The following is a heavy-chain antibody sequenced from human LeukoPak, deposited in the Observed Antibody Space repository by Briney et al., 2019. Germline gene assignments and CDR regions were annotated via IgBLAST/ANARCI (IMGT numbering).Heavy chain of an antibody. V-gene: IGHV1-2*02. CDR2: INPSSGGT. CDR3: ARGVYSYDFWSGQQSWFDP. CDR1: GYTFTGYY. Sequence: ASVKVSCKASGYTFTGYYMHWVRQAPGQGPEWMGWINPSSGGTNYAQKFQGRVTMTRDTSISTAYMELSRLRSDVTAVYYCARGVYSYDFWSGQQSWFDPWGQGTLVTVSS. D-gene: IGHD3-3*01. J-gene: IGHJ5*02.